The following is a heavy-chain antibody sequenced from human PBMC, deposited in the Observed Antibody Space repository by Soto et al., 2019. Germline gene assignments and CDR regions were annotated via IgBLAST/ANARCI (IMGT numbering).Heavy chain of an antibody. J-gene: IGHJ6*02. Sequence: QVQLVQSGAEVKKPGSSVKVSCKASGGTFSSYAISWVRQAPGQGLEWMGGIIPIFGTANYAQKFQGRVTITADESTSTAYMERSSLRSEDTAVYYCARRYCSSTSCHTGYSSSSLYYYYYGMDVWGQGTTVTVSS. V-gene: IGHV1-69*01. CDR2: IIPIFGTA. CDR3: ARRYCSSTSCHTGYSSSSLYYYYYGMDV. D-gene: IGHD2-2*02. CDR1: GGTFSSYA.